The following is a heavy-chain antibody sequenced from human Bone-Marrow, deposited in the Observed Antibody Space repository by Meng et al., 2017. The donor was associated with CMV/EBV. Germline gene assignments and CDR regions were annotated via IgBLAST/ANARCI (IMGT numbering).Heavy chain of an antibody. D-gene: IGHD3-22*01. CDR1: GGSIRRGDYC. CDR3: ARGITMIVVEP. CDR2: IYYSGSD. Sequence: TRTVSGGSIRRGDYCWSWHRQPAGMGLAWSGYIYYSGSDYYNPSLQSRVTISVDTSKIQFSLKLSSVTAADTAVYYCARGITMIVVEPWGQGTLVTVSS. V-gene: IGHV4-30-4*01. J-gene: IGHJ4*02.